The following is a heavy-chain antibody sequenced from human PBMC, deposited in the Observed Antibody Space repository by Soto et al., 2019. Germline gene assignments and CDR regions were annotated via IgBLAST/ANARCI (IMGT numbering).Heavy chain of an antibody. D-gene: IGHD3-22*01. CDR3: VKEEYYYDIFGRPLNGFDI. CDR1: GFTFSAYG. J-gene: IGHJ3*02. Sequence: XGSLRISCAASGFTFSAYGIHWVRQAPAKGLECVAVISHDGRNKYYADSVKGRFAVSRDNSKNTLYLQMNSLRSEDTAVYYCVKEEYYYDIFGRPLNGFDIWGQGTMVTVSS. V-gene: IGHV3-30*18. CDR2: ISHDGRNK.